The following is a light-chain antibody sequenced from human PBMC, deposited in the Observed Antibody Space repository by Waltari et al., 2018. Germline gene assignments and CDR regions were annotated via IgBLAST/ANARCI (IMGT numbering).Light chain of an antibody. CDR3: QQYNDWPPT. Sequence: EIVMTQSPGTLSVSPGERVTFSCRASQTVSRNLAWYQQKPGQAPRLLISGASTRATGIPARFSGSGSGTEFTLTISSLQSEDSAIFYCQQYNDWPPTFGQGTKVEIK. CDR1: QTVSRN. V-gene: IGKV3-15*01. CDR2: GAS. J-gene: IGKJ1*01.